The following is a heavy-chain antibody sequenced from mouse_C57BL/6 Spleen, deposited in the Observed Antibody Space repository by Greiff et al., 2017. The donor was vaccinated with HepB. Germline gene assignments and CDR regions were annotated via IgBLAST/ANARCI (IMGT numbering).Heavy chain of an antibody. CDR2: IDPSDSYT. CDR1: GYTFTSYW. Sequence: QVQLQQPGAELVMPGASVKLSCKASGYTFTSYWMHWVKQRPGQGLEWIGEIDPSDSYTNYNQKFKGKSTLTADKSSSTAYMKLSSLTSEDSAVYYCARKVPPYAMDYWGQGTSVTVSS. V-gene: IGHV1-69*01. CDR3: ARKVPPYAMDY. J-gene: IGHJ4*01. D-gene: IGHD1-3*01.